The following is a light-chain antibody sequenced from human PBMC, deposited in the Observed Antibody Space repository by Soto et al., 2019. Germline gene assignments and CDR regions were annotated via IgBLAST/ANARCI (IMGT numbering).Light chain of an antibody. J-gene: IGLJ3*02. CDR1: SSNIGARYD. Sequence: QAVVTQPPSVSGAPGQRVTISCTGSSSNIGARYDVHWYQQLPGTAPKLLIYGNNNRPSGVPDRFSGSKSGTSASLAITGLQAEDEADYYCQSYDSSLSGSVFGGGTQLTVL. V-gene: IGLV1-40*01. CDR2: GNN. CDR3: QSYDSSLSGSV.